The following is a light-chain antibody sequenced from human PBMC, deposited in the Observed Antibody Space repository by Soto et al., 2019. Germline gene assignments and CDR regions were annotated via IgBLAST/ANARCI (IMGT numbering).Light chain of an antibody. CDR3: QQEWT. V-gene: IGKV1-5*01. CDR1: QSISSW. Sequence: DIQMTQSPSTLSASVGDRVTITCRASQSISSWLAWYQQKPGKAPKLLIYDASSLESGVPSRFSGSGSGTEFTLTISSLQPDDFATYYCQQEWTFGQGTKVETK. J-gene: IGKJ1*01. CDR2: DAS.